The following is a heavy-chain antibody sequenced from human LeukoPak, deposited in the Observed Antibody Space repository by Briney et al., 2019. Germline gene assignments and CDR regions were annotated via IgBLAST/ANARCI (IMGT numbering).Heavy chain of an antibody. D-gene: IGHD3-3*01. Sequence: ASVKVSCKASGGTFSSYTISWVRQAPGQGLEWMGRIIPILGIANYAQKFQGRVTITADKSTSTAYMELSSLRSEDTAVYYCARDRGIFGVDNWFDPWAQGTLVTVSS. J-gene: IGHJ5*02. CDR2: IIPILGIA. CDR1: GGTFSSYT. CDR3: ARDRGIFGVDNWFDP. V-gene: IGHV1-69*04.